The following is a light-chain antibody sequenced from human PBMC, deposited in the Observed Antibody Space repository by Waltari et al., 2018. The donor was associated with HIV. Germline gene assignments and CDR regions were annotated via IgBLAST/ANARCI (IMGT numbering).Light chain of an antibody. CDR1: SSHIGAGND. CDR2: ANR. Sequence: QSVLTQPPSVSGAPGQRVTISCPGSSSHIGAGNDVHWYQLLPGTAPKLLIYANRNRPSGVPDRFSGSKSGTSASLAITGLQAEDEADYFCQSFDSSLSGSRVFGGGTKLTVL. CDR3: QSFDSSLSGSRV. J-gene: IGLJ3*02. V-gene: IGLV1-40*01.